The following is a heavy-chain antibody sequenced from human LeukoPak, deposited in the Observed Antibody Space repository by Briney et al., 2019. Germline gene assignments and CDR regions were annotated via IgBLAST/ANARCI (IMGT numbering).Heavy chain of an antibody. D-gene: IGHD3-9*01. J-gene: IGHJ4*01. Sequence: PGGSLRLSCVGSGFTFGRYWMSWVRQAPGKGLEWVANIKHDGSDHYYADFVAGRFTISRDNEKNSLYLEMSSLRAEDAAVYFCVSHPGCYNVLTGYSYYLDYWGQGTLVTGSS. CDR1: GFTFGRYW. CDR2: IKHDGSDH. V-gene: IGHV3-7*01. CDR3: VSHPGCYNVLTGYSYYLDY.